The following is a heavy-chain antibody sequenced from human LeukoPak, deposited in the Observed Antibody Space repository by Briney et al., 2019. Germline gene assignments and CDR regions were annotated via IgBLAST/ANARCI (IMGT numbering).Heavy chain of an antibody. Sequence: GASVKVSCKASGGTFSNYAISWVRQAPGQGLEWMGGIIRFFGTANYAQKFQGRVTITADESTSTAYMELSSLRSEDTAVYYCARDSSYCSGGSCLFSAFDYWGQGTLVTVSS. CDR2: IIRFFGTA. D-gene: IGHD2-15*01. CDR3: ARDSSYCSGGSCLFSAFDY. V-gene: IGHV1-69*13. CDR1: GGTFSNYA. J-gene: IGHJ4*02.